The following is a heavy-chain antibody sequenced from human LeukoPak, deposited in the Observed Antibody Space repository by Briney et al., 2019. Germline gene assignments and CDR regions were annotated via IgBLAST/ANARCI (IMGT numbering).Heavy chain of an antibody. V-gene: IGHV4-30-2*01. Sequence: KPSQTLSLTCAVSGGSISSGGYSWSWIRQPPGKGLEWIGYIYHSGSTYYNPSLKSRVTISVDRSKDQFSLKLSSVTAADTAVYYCARPSDLYCSSTSCYEGAFDIWGQGTMVTVSS. CDR1: GGSISSGGYS. J-gene: IGHJ3*02. CDR3: ARPSDLYCSSTSCYEGAFDI. CDR2: IYHSGST. D-gene: IGHD2-2*01.